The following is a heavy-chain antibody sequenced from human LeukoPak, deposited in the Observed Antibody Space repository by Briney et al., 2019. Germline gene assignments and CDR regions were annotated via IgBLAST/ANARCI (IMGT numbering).Heavy chain of an antibody. CDR3: ASSRRYYYDSSGYYAFDI. Sequence: SQTLSLTCTVSGGSISSGDYYWSWIRQPPGKDLEWIGYIYYSGSTYYNPSLKSRVTISVDTSKIHFSLKLSSVTAADTALYYCASSRRYYYDSSGYYAFDIWGQGTMVTVSS. V-gene: IGHV4-30-4*08. CDR1: GGSISSGDYY. J-gene: IGHJ3*02. D-gene: IGHD3-22*01. CDR2: IYYSGST.